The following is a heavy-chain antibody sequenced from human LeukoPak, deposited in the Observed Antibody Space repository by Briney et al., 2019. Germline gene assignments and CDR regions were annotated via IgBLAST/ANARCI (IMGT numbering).Heavy chain of an antibody. Sequence: QAGGSLRLSCAASGFTFSSYAMHWVRQAPGKGLEWVAVISYGGSNKYYADSVKGRFTISRDNSKNTLYLQMNSLRAEDTAVYYCARASDADFWSGYYLGAFPDVWGKGTTVTVSS. CDR2: ISYGGSNK. V-gene: IGHV3-30*01. J-gene: IGHJ6*04. CDR1: GFTFSSYA. D-gene: IGHD3-3*01. CDR3: ARASDADFWSGYYLGAFPDV.